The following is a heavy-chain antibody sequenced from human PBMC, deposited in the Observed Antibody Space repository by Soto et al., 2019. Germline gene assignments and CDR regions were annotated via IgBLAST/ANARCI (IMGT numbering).Heavy chain of an antibody. Sequence: EVQLVESGGGLVQPGGSLRLSCAASGFTFSSYWMHWFRQAPGKGLVWVSRIKSDGSSISYADSVKGRFTISRDNAKNTLYLQMNSLRAEDTAVYYCARGGFSGSGSYIQGDYWGQGTLVTVSS. CDR3: ARGGFSGSGSYIQGDY. V-gene: IGHV3-74*01. D-gene: IGHD3-10*01. J-gene: IGHJ4*02. CDR1: GFTFSSYW. CDR2: IKSDGSSI.